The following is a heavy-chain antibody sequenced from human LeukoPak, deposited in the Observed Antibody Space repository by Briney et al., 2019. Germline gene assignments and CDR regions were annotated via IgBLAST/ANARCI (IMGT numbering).Heavy chain of an antibody. Sequence: GSLRLSCAASGFTFSSYGMSWVRQAPGKGLEWVSAISGSGGSTYYADSVKGRFTISRDNSKNTLYLQMNSLRAEDTAVYYCAKDRGHSDCSGGSCYFRHFDYWGQGTLVTVSS. CDR2: ISGSGGST. CDR3: AKDRGHSDCSGGSCYFRHFDY. V-gene: IGHV3-23*01. D-gene: IGHD2-15*01. J-gene: IGHJ4*02. CDR1: GFTFSSYG.